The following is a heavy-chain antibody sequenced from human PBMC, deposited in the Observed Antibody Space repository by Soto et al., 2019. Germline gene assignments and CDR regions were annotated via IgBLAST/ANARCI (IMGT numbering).Heavy chain of an antibody. V-gene: IGHV4-31*03. CDR3: AREQWGFDS. CDR2: IYYTGNS. CDR1: GGSITTNGHY. Sequence: QVQLQESGPELVKPSQTLSLTCSVSGGSITTNGHYWTWIRQHPGQGLEWIAYIYYTGNSYLNPSLKSRLSISVDTSKNQFSLELRSVTAAVTAVYYCAREQWGFDSWGQGTLVTVSS. J-gene: IGHJ4*02. D-gene: IGHD6-19*01.